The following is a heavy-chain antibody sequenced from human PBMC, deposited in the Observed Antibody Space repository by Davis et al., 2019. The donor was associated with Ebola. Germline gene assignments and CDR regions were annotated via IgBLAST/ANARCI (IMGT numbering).Heavy chain of an antibody. J-gene: IGHJ6*02. D-gene: IGHD3-9*01. CDR2: IYYSGST. CDR3: QITILGDYYGMDV. CDR1: GGSISSSSYY. Sequence: SETLSLTCTVSGGSISSSSYYWGWIRQPPGKGLEWIGSIYYSGSTYYNPSLKSRVTISVDTSKNQFSLKLSSVTAADTAVYYCQITILGDYYGMDVWGQGTTVTVSS. V-gene: IGHV4-39*01.